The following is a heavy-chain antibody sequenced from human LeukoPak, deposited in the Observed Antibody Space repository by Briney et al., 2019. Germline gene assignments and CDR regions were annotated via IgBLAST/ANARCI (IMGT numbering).Heavy chain of an antibody. V-gene: IGHV4-39*01. CDR3: ARRLSGRWYWNYFDP. D-gene: IGHD6-13*01. J-gene: IGHJ4*02. CDR2: VFHTGNT. Sequence: PSETLSLTCTVSGGSISSSVHYWDWLRQTPGKGLESIGSVFHTGNTYYNPSLKSRVTMSIDTSKNQFSLKLNSVTAADTAVYYCARRLSGRWYWNYFDPWGQGTLVTVSS. CDR1: GGSISSSVHY.